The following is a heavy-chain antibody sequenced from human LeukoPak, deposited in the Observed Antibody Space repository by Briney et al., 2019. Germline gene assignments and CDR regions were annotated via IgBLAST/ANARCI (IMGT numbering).Heavy chain of an antibody. V-gene: IGHV3-23*01. Sequence: PGRPLRLSCAASGFTFSSYAMSWVRQAPGKGLVWVSTITDSSGNTFYADSVKGRFTISRDNSKNTLYLQMNSLRAEDTAVYYCAKRGAGYYFDYWGQGTLVTVSS. CDR1: GFTFSSYA. J-gene: IGHJ4*02. D-gene: IGHD6-19*01. CDR3: AKRGAGYYFDY. CDR2: ITDSSGNT.